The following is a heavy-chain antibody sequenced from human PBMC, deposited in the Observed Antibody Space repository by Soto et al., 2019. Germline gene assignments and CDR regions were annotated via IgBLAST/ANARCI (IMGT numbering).Heavy chain of an antibody. V-gene: IGHV3-64D*08. CDR3: VKESNPFFDMKVVFIFHP. CDR2: ISNNGRTT. CDR1: GFTFGTYA. D-gene: IGHD3-22*01. J-gene: IGHJ5*02. Sequence: PGGSLRLSCSASGFTFGTYAMHWVRQAPGKGLEYVSGISNNGRTTYYADSVKGRFTISRDNSKDTLYLQMRSLRADDTAVYYFVKESNPFFDMKVVFIFHPRAQRPPVTVPS.